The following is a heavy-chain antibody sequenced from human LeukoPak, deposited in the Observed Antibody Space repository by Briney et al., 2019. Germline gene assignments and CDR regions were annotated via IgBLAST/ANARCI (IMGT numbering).Heavy chain of an antibody. V-gene: IGHV3-23*01. D-gene: IGHD1/OR15-1a*01. CDR1: GFTFSSYA. CDR3: ARYQTRTMFAV. Sequence: PGGSLRLSCAASGFTFSSYAMSWVRQAPGKGLEWVSVMSSGGYSEYYSDSVRGRFTISRDNSKDTLYLQMNSLTAEDTAVYYCARYQTRTMFAVWGQGTLVTISS. J-gene: IGHJ4*02. CDR2: MSSGGYSE.